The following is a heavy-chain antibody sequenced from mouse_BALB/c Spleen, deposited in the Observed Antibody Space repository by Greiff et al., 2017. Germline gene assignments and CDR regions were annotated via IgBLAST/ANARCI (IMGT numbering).Heavy chain of an antibody. J-gene: IGHJ4*01. Sequence: QVTLKESGPGILQPSQTLSLTCSFSGFSLSTSGMGVSWSRQPSGKGLEWLAHIDWDDDKRYNPSLKSRLTISKYTSSNQVFLKITSVDTADTATYYCARRAGGYGNYYAMDYWGQGTSVTVSS. CDR3: ARRAGGYGNYYAMDY. D-gene: IGHD2-1*01. CDR2: IDWDDDK. V-gene: IGHV8-12*01. CDR1: GFSLSTSGMG.